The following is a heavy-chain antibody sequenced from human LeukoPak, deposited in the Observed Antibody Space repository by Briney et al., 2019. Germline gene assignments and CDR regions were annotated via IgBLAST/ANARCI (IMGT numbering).Heavy chain of an antibody. CDR2: IRQDESEK. D-gene: IGHD2-15*01. CDR3: ARGGIEVDPLDHYYMDV. J-gene: IGHJ6*03. V-gene: IGHV3-7*01. Sequence: GGSLRLSCAASGFTFSSYWMSWVRQAPGKGLEWVATIRQDESEKYYVDSVKGRFTISRDNAKNSLYLQMNSLRAEETAVYYCARGGIEVDPLDHYYMDVWGKGTTVTVSS. CDR1: GFTFSSYW.